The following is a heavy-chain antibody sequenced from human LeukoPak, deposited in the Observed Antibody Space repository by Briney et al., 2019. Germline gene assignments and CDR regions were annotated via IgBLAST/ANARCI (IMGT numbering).Heavy chain of an antibody. CDR3: ARTIKLGYCSSTSCRTIDY. J-gene: IGHJ4*02. D-gene: IGHD2-2*01. V-gene: IGHV1-2*02. CDR2: INPNSGGT. CDR1: GYTFTGYY. Sequence: ASVKVSCKASGYTFTGYYMHWVRQAPGQGLEWMGWINPNSGGTNYAQKFQGRVTMTRDTSISTAYMELSSLRSEDTAVYYCARTIKLGYCSSTSCRTIDYWGQGTLVTVSS.